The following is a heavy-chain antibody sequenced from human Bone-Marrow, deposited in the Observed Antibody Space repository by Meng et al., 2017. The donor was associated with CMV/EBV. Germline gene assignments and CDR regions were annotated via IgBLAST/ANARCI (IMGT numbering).Heavy chain of an antibody. CDR3: ARDAGRLFGVFHIDY. J-gene: IGHJ4*02. CDR2: IIPIFGTA. D-gene: IGHD3-3*01. V-gene: IGHV1-69*05. CDR1: GGTFSSYA. Sequence: SVKVSCKASGGTFSSYAISWVRQAPGQGLEWMGGIIPIFGTANYAQKFQGRVTITTDESTSTAYMELSSLRSDDTAVYYCARDAGRLFGVFHIDYWGQGTLVTVSS.